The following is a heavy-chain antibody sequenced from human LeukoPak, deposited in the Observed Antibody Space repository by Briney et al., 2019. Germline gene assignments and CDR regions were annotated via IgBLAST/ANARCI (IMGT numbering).Heavy chain of an antibody. CDR2: ISGSGGST. D-gene: IGHD1-26*01. CDR3: AKGAPSEVGATYPFVY. V-gene: IGHV3-23*01. J-gene: IGHJ4*02. Sequence: PGGSLRLSCAASGFTFSSYAMSWVRQAPGKGLEWVSAISGSGGSTYYADSAKGRFTISRDNSKNTLYLQMNSLRAEDTAVYYCAKGAPSEVGATYPFVYWGQGTLVTVSS. CDR1: GFTFSSYA.